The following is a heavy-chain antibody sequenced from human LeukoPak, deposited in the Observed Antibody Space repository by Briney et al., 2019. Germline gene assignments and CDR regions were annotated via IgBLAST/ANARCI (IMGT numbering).Heavy chain of an antibody. D-gene: IGHD5-24*01. CDR1: GGSISSGSYY. V-gene: IGHV4-61*02. J-gene: IGHJ4*02. Sequence: PSETLSLTCTVSGGSISSGSYYWSWIRQPAGKGLEWIGRIYTSGSTNYNPSLKSRVTISVDTSKNQFSLKLSSVTAADTAVYYCAIYAEMATISYWGQGTLVTVSS. CDR2: IYTSGST. CDR3: AIYAEMATISY.